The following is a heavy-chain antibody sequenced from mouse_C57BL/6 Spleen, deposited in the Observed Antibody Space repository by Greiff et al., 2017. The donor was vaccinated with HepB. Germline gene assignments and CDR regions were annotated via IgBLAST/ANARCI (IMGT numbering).Heavy chain of an antibody. CDR3: ARRGRTSTALTTLDY. CDR1: AYTFTSYW. V-gene: IGHV1-50*01. D-gene: IGHD2-13*01. CDR2: IDPSDSYT. Sequence: QVQLQQPGAELVKPGASVKLSCKASAYTFTSYWMQWVNQRPGQGLEWIGEIDPSDSYTNYNQKFKGKATLTVDTSSSTAYMQLSSLTSEDSAVYYCARRGRTSTALTTLDYWGQGTTLTVSS. J-gene: IGHJ2*01.